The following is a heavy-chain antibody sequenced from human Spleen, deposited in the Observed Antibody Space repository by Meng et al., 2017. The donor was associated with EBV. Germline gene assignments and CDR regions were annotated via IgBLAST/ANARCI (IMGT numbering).Heavy chain of an antibody. D-gene: IGHD6-19*01. CDR2: ISSSGYKK. CDR1: GLTFRDHF. J-gene: IGHJ5*02. V-gene: IGHV3-11*01. CDR3: ARTEVAGP. Sequence: VQLVESGGGLVRPGVSLRLSCTVSGLTFRDHFLTWMRHVPGKGLEWVSYISSSGYKKYYADSVKGRFTISRDNAQNLLFLQMDSLRADDTAVYYCARTEVAGPWGQGTLVTVSS.